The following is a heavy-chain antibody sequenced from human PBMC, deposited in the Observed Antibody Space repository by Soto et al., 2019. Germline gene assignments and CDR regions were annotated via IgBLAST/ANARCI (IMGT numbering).Heavy chain of an antibody. V-gene: IGHV1-69*13. CDR3: ARHISGDDSSGYYWY. J-gene: IGHJ4*02. CDR2: IIPIFGTA. Sequence: SVKVSCKASGGTFSSYAISWVRQAPGQGLEWMGGIIPIFGTANYAQKFQGRVTITADESTSTAYMELSSLRSEDTAVYYCARHISGDDSSGYYWYWGQGTLVTVSS. CDR1: GGTFSSYA. D-gene: IGHD3-22*01.